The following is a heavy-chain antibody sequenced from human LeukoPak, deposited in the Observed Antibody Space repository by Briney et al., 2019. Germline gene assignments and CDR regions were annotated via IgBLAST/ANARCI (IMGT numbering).Heavy chain of an antibody. J-gene: IGHJ4*02. CDR1: GGSIGKIDW. V-gene: IGHV4-4*02. Sequence: NPSETLSLTCGVSGGSIGKIDWWSWVRQPPGKGLEWVGEIFHTGTANYNPSLRSRLTISVDTSKNQFSLRLNSVTAADTAVYYCAKVFCGGDCHVDFWGRGTLVTVSS. CDR3: AKVFCGGDCHVDF. CDR2: IFHTGTA. D-gene: IGHD2-21*02.